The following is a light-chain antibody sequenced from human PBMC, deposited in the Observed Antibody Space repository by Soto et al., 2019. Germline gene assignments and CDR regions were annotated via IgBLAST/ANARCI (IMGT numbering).Light chain of an antibody. Sequence: DIQMTQSPSALSASVGDRVTITGRASQDTSDVLNWYQQQPGKAPKVLIYDASKLQTGVPSRFSGRGSGKDFTFTISSLQPDDSGTYYCQQFYDLPITFGQGTRLEIK. CDR1: QDTSDV. V-gene: IGKV1-33*01. CDR2: DAS. CDR3: QQFYDLPIT. J-gene: IGKJ5*01.